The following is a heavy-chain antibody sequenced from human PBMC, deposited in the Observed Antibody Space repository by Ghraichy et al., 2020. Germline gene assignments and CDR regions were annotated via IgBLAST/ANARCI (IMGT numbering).Heavy chain of an antibody. D-gene: IGHD5-24*01. J-gene: IGHJ4*02. Sequence: SETLSLTCTVAGGSISRYYWSWIRQPPGKGLEWIGYIYYSGSTNYNPSLKSRVTISVDTSKNQFSLKLSSVTAADTAVYYCARVRDGYNYYWGQGTLVTVSS. CDR3: ARVRDGYNYY. CDR1: GGSISRYY. CDR2: IYYSGST. V-gene: IGHV4-59*01.